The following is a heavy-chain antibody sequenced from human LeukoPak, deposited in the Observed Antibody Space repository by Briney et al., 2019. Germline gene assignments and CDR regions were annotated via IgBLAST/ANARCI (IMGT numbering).Heavy chain of an antibody. CDR3: ARVAGYYDSSGYAPSPFDY. V-gene: IGHV3-30-3*01. CDR2: VSYDGSNK. Sequence: GGSLRLSCAASGFTFSSYAMHWVRQAPGKGLEWVAVVSYDGSNKYYADSVKGRYTISRDNSKNTLYLQMNSLRAEDTAVYYCARVAGYYDSSGYAPSPFDYWGQGTLVTVSS. CDR1: GFTFSSYA. D-gene: IGHD3-22*01. J-gene: IGHJ4*02.